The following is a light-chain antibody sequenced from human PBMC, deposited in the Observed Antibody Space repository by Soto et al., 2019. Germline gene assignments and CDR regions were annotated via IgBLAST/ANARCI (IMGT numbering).Light chain of an antibody. Sequence: QSVLTQPASVSGCPGQSITISCTGTSSDVGSYNYVSWYQLHPGKAPKLMIYEVSNRPSGVSNRFSGSKSGDTASLTISGLQAEDEADYYCSSYTTRTTLYVFGTGTKVTV. V-gene: IGLV2-14*01. CDR2: EVS. CDR1: SSDVGSYNY. CDR3: SSYTTRTTLYV. J-gene: IGLJ1*01.